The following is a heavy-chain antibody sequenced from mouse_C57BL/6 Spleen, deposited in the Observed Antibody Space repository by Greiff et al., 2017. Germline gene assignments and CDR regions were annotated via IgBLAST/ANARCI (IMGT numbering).Heavy chain of an antibody. Sequence: VQLQQPGAELVKPGASVKLSCKASGYTFTSYWMHWVKQRPGQGLEWIGMIHPNSGSTNYNEKFKSKATLTVDKSSSTAYMQLSSLTSEDSAVYYGARSGYYAWFAYWGQGTLVTVSA. CDR1: GYTFTSYW. J-gene: IGHJ3*01. D-gene: IGHD2-3*01. V-gene: IGHV1-64*01. CDR2: IHPNSGST. CDR3: ARSGYYAWFAY.